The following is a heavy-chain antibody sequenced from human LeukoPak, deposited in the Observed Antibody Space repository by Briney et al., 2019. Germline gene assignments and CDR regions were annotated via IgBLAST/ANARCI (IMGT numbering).Heavy chain of an antibody. CDR2: ISRDSSYI. V-gene: IGHV3-21*01. Sequence: GGSLRLSCEASGFTFSRNWMTWVRQAPGKGLEWVSSISRDSSYIYYADSVKGRFTIARDNAKNSLYLQMNSLTAEDTAVYYCARLHCSTTSCYGKYYFDYWGQGTLVTVSS. J-gene: IGHJ4*02. D-gene: IGHD2-2*01. CDR3: ARLHCSTTSCYGKYYFDY. CDR1: GFTFSRNW.